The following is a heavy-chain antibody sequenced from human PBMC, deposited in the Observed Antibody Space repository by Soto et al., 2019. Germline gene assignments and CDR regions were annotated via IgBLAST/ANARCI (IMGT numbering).Heavy chain of an antibody. CDR3: ARDKARTRGYSYGIIIAY. CDR1: GYTFTSYC. CDR2: ISAYNGNT. V-gene: IGHV1-18*04. D-gene: IGHD5-18*01. Sequence: GASVKVSCKASGYTFTSYCISWVLEAPGQGLEWMGWISAYNGNTNYAQKLQGRVTMTTDTSTSTAYMELRSLRSDDTAVYYCARDKARTRGYSYGIIIAYWGQGTLVTVSS. J-gene: IGHJ4*02.